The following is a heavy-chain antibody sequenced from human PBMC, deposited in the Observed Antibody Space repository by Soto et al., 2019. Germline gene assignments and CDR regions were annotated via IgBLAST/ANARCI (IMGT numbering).Heavy chain of an antibody. CDR2: IQPRDSNT. CDR3: ARESYGSGTI. CDR1: GYSFTTYW. J-gene: IGHJ4*02. D-gene: IGHD3-10*01. V-gene: IGHV5-51*01. Sequence: GESLKISCKASGYSFTTYWIDWVRQVPGKGLEWMGIIQPRDSNTIYSPSFQGQVTISADKSITTAYLHWSSLKASDTAMYYCARESYGSGTIWGQGTLVTVSS.